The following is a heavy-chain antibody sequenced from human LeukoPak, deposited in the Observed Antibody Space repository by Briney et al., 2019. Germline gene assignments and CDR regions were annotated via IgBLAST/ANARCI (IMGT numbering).Heavy chain of an antibody. D-gene: IGHD2-15*01. J-gene: IGHJ6*04. CDR1: GGSFSGYY. CDR3: ARAYCSGGSCYYYYYYGMDV. CDR2: INHNGST. Sequence: SETLSLTCAVYGGSFSGYYWSWIRQPPGKGLEWIGEINHNGSTNYNPSLKSRVTISVDTSKNQFSLKLSSVTAADTAVYYCARAYCSGGSCYYYYYYGMDVWGKGTTVTVSS. V-gene: IGHV4-34*01.